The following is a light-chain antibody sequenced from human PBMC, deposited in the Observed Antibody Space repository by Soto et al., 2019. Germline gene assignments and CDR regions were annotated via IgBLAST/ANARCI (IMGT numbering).Light chain of an antibody. V-gene: IGKV3D-15*01. CDR3: QQYNNWPQT. J-gene: IGKJ1*01. CDR2: GAS. CDR1: QSVSSN. Sequence: EIVMTQSPVTLSVSPGERAPLSCRASQSVSSNLAWYQQKPGQAPRLLTYGASTRATGISARFSGSGSGTEFTLTISSLQSEDFAVYYCQQYNNWPQTFGQGTKG.